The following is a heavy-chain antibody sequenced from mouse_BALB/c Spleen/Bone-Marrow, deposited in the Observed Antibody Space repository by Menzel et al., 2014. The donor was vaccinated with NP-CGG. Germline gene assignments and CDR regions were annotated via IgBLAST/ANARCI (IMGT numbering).Heavy chain of an antibody. CDR2: INPDSSTI. J-gene: IGHJ3*01. CDR3: ARLGYYGGFAY. D-gene: IGHD2-3*01. Sequence: EVQVVESGGGLVQPGGPLKLSCAASGFDFSGFWMGWVRQAPGKGLEWIGEINPDSSTINYTPSLKDRFIISRDNAKNTLYLQMSKVRSEDTALYYCARLGYYGGFAYWGQGTLVTVSA. V-gene: IGHV4-1*02. CDR1: GFDFSGFW.